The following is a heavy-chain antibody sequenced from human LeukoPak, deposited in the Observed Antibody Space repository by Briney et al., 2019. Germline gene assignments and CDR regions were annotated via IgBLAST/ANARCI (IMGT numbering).Heavy chain of an antibody. Sequence: SETLSLTCTVSGDSISSSNSYWGWIRQPPGKGLEWIGSIYYSGNTYYNASLKSRVTISVDTSKNQFSLKLSSVTAADTAVYYCAREGSGYYANDAFDIWGQGTMVTVSS. CDR2: IYYSGNT. J-gene: IGHJ3*02. D-gene: IGHD3-22*01. CDR1: GDSISSSNSY. CDR3: AREGSGYYANDAFDI. V-gene: IGHV4-39*07.